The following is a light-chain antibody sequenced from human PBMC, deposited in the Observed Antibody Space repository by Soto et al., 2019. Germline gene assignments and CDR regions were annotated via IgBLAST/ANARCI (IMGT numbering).Light chain of an antibody. J-gene: IGLJ1*01. CDR2: DVS. V-gene: IGLV2-14*01. CDR3: SSYTSSSTLYV. Sequence: QSVLTQPASVSGSPGQSITISCTGTSSDVGGYNYVSWYQQHPGKAPKLMIYDVSNRPSGVSNRFSGSKSGNTASLTISGPQAEDGADYYCSSYTSSSTLYVFGTGTKVTVL. CDR1: SSDVGGYNY.